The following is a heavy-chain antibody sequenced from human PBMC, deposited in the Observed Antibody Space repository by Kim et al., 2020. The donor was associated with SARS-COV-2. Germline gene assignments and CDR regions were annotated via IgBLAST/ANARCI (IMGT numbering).Heavy chain of an antibody. CDR3: ARVASWSGAPANMDV. V-gene: IGHV1-69*01. Sequence: AQKVKGRVTITADESTSTAYMELGSLRSGDAAVYYCARVASWSGAPANMDVWGQGTTVTVSS. D-gene: IGHD3-3*01. J-gene: IGHJ6*02.